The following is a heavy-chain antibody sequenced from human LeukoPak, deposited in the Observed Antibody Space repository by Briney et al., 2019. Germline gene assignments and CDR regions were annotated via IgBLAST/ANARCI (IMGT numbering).Heavy chain of an antibody. J-gene: IGHJ5*02. Sequence: GGSLRLSCAASGFTFSSYSMNWVRQAPGKGLEWVSSITTSSSYIYYTDSVKGRFTISRDNAKNSLYLQMNSLRAEDTAVYYCARDGGDSGFDPWGQGTLVTVSS. D-gene: IGHD2-21*02. V-gene: IGHV3-21*01. CDR3: ARDGGDSGFDP. CDR1: GFTFSSYS. CDR2: ITTSSSYI.